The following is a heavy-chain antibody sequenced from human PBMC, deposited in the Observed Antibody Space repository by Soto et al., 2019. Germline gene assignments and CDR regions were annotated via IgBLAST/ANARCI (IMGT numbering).Heavy chain of an antibody. CDR3: ERDSSSYMELYGMDV. CDR1: GFTLSSYG. Sequence: QVQLVESGGGVVQPGRSLRLSCAASGFTLSSYGIHWVRQAPGKGLEWVAVIWYDGSNKYYADSVKGRFTISRDNSNNTMYLRMNSLRAENTAVYYCERDSSSYMELYGMDVWGQGTTVTVSS. CDR2: IWYDGSNK. V-gene: IGHV3-33*01. J-gene: IGHJ6*02. D-gene: IGHD6-6*01.